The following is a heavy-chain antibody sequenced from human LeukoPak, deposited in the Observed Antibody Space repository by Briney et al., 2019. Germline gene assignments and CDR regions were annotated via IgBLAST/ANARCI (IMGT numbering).Heavy chain of an antibody. J-gene: IGHJ6*03. V-gene: IGHV1-69*04. CDR3: ARLSVIVGSTLEYYYYYMDV. CDR2: IIPILGIA. CDR1: GGTFSSYA. D-gene: IGHD1-26*01. Sequence: KVSCKASGGTFSSYAISWVRQAPGQGLEWMGRIIPILGIANYAQKFQGRVTITADKSTSTAYMELSSLRSEDTAVYYCARLSVIVGSTLEYYYYYMDVWGQGTTVTVSS.